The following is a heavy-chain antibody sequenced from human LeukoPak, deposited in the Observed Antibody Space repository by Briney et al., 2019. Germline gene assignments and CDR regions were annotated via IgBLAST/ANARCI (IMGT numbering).Heavy chain of an antibody. CDR1: GYTFTRYD. J-gene: IGHJ6*03. Sequence: ASVKVSCKTSGYTFTRYDIHWVRQAAGQGLEWMGWMSPRSGNTASARKFQGRVTMTRNTSINTAYMELSSLRPEDTAVYFCARGRTESYYYMDVWGRGTTVTIPS. V-gene: IGHV1-8*01. CDR3: ARGRTESYYYMDV. D-gene: IGHD3-10*01. CDR2: MSPRSGNT.